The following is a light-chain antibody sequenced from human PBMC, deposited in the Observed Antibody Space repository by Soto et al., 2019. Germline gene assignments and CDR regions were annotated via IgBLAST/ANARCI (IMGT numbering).Light chain of an antibody. J-gene: IGLJ1*01. CDR3: QSYDSSLSGYV. Sequence: QSALTQPPSVSGAPGQRVTISCTGSSSNIGAGYDVYWYQQLPGTAPKVLIYGNSNRPSGVPDRFSGSKSGTSASLAITGLQAEDEADYYCQSYDSSLSGYVFGTGTKLTVL. V-gene: IGLV1-40*01. CDR1: SSNIGAGYD. CDR2: GNS.